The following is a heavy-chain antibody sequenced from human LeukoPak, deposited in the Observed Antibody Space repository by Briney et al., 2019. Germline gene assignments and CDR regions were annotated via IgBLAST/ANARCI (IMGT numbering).Heavy chain of an antibody. V-gene: IGHV4-39*01. Sequence: SETLSLTCTVSGGSISSGSYYWGWVRQPPGKGREWVASMYYSGTTFYSPSLKSRVTISVDTSKNQLSLKLGSVTAADTAVYYCARHPPRDGSAFDYWGQGTLVTVSS. CDR1: GGSISSGSYY. J-gene: IGHJ4*02. CDR3: ARHPPRDGSAFDY. CDR2: MYYSGTT.